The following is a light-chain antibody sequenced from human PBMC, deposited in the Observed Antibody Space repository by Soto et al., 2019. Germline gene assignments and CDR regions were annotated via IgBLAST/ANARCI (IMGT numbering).Light chain of an antibody. CDR2: DVS. V-gene: IGLV2-14*03. CDR3: GSYTTSNTMV. Sequence: QSALPQPASVSGSPGQSITISCTGTSSDVGAYIYVSWYLQHPGKAPKLIIYDVSDRPSGVSDRFSGSKSGNTASLTISGLQAEDEADYYCGSYTTSNTMVFGGGTKLTVL. CDR1: SSDVGAYIY. J-gene: IGLJ2*01.